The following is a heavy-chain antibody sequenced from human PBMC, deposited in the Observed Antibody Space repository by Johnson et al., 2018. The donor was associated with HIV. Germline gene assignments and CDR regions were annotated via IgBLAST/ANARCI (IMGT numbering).Heavy chain of an antibody. Sequence: QVQLVESGGGVVQPGRSLRLSCAASGITFSSYAMHWVRQAPGQGLEWAAVISYDEIKKNYADSVKGRFTISRDNSKNTLYLQMNSLRIEDTSVYFCARVSKYDDSIRCAFDIWGQGTMVIVSS. D-gene: IGHD3-22*01. V-gene: IGHV3-30*04. J-gene: IGHJ3*02. CDR3: ARVSKYDDSIRCAFDI. CDR2: ISYDEIKK. CDR1: GITFSSYA.